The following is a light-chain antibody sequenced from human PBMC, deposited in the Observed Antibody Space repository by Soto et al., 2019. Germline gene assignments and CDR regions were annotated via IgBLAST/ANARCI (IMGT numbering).Light chain of an antibody. J-gene: IGLJ1*01. CDR1: SAPISTTYY. CDR3: VVYMGGGAYL. Sequence: QTVVIQESSLSVSPGGTVTLTCGLRSAPISTTYYPAWYQQTPGQAPRTLIYSTNTRSSGVPDRFSGSIRGNKAALTITGGQGKDEAEYHWVVYMGGGAYLFGPGTKLTVL. V-gene: IGLV8-61*01. CDR2: STN.